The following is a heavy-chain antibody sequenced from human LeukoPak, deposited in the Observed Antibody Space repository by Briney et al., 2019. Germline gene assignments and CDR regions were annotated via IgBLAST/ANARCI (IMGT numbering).Heavy chain of an antibody. V-gene: IGHV3-48*03. CDR3: ARGHITMIVVVITTPVPSGGMDV. J-gene: IGHJ6*02. D-gene: IGHD3-22*01. CDR1: GFTFSSYE. CDR2: ISSSGSTI. Sequence: PGGSLRLSCAASGFTFSSYEMNWVRQAPGKGLEWVSYISSSGSTIYQADSVKGRFTISRDNAKNSLYLPMNSLRAEYTAVYYCARGHITMIVVVITTPVPSGGMDVWGQGTTVTVSS.